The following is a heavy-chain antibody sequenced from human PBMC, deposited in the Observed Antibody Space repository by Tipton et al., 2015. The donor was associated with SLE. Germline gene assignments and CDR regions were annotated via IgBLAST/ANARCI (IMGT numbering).Heavy chain of an antibody. V-gene: IGHV1-8*02. CDR1: GGTFSSYA. CDR2: MNPNSGNT. D-gene: IGHD3-10*01. J-gene: IGHJ4*02. Sequence: QLVQSGPEVKKPGSSVKVSCKASGGTFSSYAISWVRQAPGQGLEWMGGMNPNSGNTGYAQKFQGRVTMTRNTSISTAYMELSSLRSEDTAVYYCATRITMVQGAGGWGQGTLVTVSS. CDR3: ATRITMVQGAGG.